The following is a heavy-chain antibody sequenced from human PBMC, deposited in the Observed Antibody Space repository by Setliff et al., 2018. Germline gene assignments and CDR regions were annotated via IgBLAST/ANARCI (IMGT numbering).Heavy chain of an antibody. Sequence: PSETLSLTCAVYGGSFSTYYWIWIRQPPGKGLEWIGSIYYSGSTYYNPSLKSRVTISVDTSKNQFSLKLSSVTAADTAVYYCASFPVGLVRGVIINYFDYWGQGTLVTVSS. CDR2: IYYSGST. CDR1: GGSFSTYY. J-gene: IGHJ4*02. D-gene: IGHD3-10*01. CDR3: ASFPVGLVRGVIINYFDY. V-gene: IGHV4-59*05.